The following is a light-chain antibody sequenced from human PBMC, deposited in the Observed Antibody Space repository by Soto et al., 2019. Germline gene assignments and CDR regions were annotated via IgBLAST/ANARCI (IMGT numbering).Light chain of an antibody. V-gene: IGKV1-5*01. CDR2: DAS. CDR3: QQYNSSPRT. J-gene: IGKJ1*01. Sequence: GDRVTITCRASQSISSWLAWYQQKPGKAPKLLIYDASSLESGVPSRFSGSGSGTEFTLTISSLQPDDFATYYCQQYNSSPRTFGQGTKVEIK. CDR1: QSISSW.